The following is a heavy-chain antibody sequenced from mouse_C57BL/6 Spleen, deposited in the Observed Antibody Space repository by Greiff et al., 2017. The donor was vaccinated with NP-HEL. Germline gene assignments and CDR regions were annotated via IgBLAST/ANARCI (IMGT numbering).Heavy chain of an antibody. CDR3: ARPPYVGYAMDY. D-gene: IGHD2-12*01. Sequence: EVMLVESGGGLVKPGGSLKLSCAASGFTFSDYGMHWVRQAPEKGLEWVAYISSGSSTIYYADTVKGRFTISRDNAKNTLFLQMTSLRSEDTAMYYCARPPYVGYAMDYWGQGTSVTVSS. CDR1: GFTFSDYG. V-gene: IGHV5-17*01. CDR2: ISSGSSTI. J-gene: IGHJ4*01.